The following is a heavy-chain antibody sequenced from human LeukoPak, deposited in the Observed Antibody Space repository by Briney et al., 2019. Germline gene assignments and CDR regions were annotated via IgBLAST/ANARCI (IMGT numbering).Heavy chain of an antibody. D-gene: IGHD3-22*01. CDR1: GGSISGYH. CDR3: ARGGLENGYHANDGFDI. CDR2: IYYSGST. J-gene: IGHJ3*02. V-gene: IGHV4-59*01. Sequence: KTSETLSLTCTVSGGSISGYHWSWIRQPPGKGLDWIGYIYYSGSTKYNPSLKSRVTMSVDTSKNQFSLKLSSVTAADTAVYYCARGGLENGYHANDGFDICGQGTMVTVSP.